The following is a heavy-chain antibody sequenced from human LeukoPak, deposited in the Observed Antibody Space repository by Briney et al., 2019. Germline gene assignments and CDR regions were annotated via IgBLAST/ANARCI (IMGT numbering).Heavy chain of an antibody. CDR3: ARDPLLWSVAVGFWFDP. J-gene: IGHJ5*02. D-gene: IGHD6-19*01. CDR1: GFTFSSHA. Sequence: GGSLRLSCAASGFTFSSHAMHWVRQAPGKGLEWVAVISYDGSNKYYADSVKGRFTISRDNSKNTLYLQMNSLRAEDTAVYYCARDPLLWSVAVGFWFDPWGQGTLVTVSS. V-gene: IGHV3-30*04. CDR2: ISYDGSNK.